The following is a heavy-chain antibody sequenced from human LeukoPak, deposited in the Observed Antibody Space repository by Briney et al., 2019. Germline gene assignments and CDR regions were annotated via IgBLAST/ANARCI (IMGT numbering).Heavy chain of an antibody. CDR3: ARSWEGDIVVVPAAPRFDY. CDR2: FNTYTGNP. D-gene: IGHD2-2*01. CDR1: GYSFTTYG. V-gene: IGHV7-81*01. J-gene: IGHJ4*02. Sequence: ASVKVSCKASGYSFTTYGMNWVPQAPGQGLEWMGWFNTYTGNPTYAQGFTGRFVFSMDTSACTAYLQISSLKADDMAMYYCARSWEGDIVVVPAAPRFDYWGQGTLVTVSS.